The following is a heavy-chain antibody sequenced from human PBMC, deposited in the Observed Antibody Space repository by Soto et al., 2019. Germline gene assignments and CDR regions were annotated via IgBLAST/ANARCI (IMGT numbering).Heavy chain of an antibody. CDR1: GISLRNGRLG. Sequence: QVTLKESGPVMVKPTETLTLTCTVSGISLRNGRLGVSWIRQSPGKALEWLAHIFSNDEKSYSTSLKSRLTISKDTSKSQEVLTMTNVDPVDSATYFCALIKDCSRTDCYLASFDPWGQGTLVTVSS. J-gene: IGHJ5*02. D-gene: IGHD2-2*01. V-gene: IGHV2-26*01. CDR2: IFSNDEK. CDR3: ALIKDCSRTDCYLASFDP.